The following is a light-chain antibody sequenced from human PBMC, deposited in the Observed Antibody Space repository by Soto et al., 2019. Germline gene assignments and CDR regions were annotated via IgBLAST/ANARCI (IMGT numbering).Light chain of an antibody. CDR1: RDIRTS. CDR2: DAS. CDR3: LQFGDLPLT. J-gene: IGKJ3*01. V-gene: IGKV1-33*01. Sequence: DVQMTQSPSSLSASVGDTVTITCQASRDIRTSLTWYQHKTGQAPKLLIYDASNLETGVPSRFSGRGSGKDFSLAISSLQPEDSATYYCLQFGDLPLTFGPGTKVDV.